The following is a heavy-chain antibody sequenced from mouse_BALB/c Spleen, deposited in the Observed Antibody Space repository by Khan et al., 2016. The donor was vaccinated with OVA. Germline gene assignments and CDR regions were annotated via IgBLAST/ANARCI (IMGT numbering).Heavy chain of an antibody. Sequence: QVQLQQSGAELARPGASVKLSCKASGYTFTDYYINWVKQRTGQGLEWIGEISLGSGDIYYNERFKGKATLTADKSSSTAYMQLSSLTSESSAVYFCARRNYFGYTLAYWGQGTLVTVSA. V-gene: IGHV1-77*01. D-gene: IGHD1-2*01. CDR3: ARRNYFGYTLAY. CDR1: GYTFTDYY. CDR2: ISLGSGDI. J-gene: IGHJ3*01.